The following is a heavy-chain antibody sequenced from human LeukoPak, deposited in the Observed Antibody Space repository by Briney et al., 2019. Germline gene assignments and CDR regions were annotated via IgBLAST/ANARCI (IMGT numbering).Heavy chain of an antibody. CDR2: IYSDNT. CDR1: GFTVSSNS. D-gene: IGHD1-26*01. CDR3: ARLGGSYQRGAPFDY. V-gene: IGHV3-53*01. J-gene: IGHJ4*02. Sequence: GGSLRLSCTVSGFTVSSNSMSWVRQAPGKGLEWVSFIYSDNTHYSDSVKGRFTISRDNSKNTLYLQMNSLRAEDTAVYYCARLGGSYQRGAPFDYWGQGTLVTVSS.